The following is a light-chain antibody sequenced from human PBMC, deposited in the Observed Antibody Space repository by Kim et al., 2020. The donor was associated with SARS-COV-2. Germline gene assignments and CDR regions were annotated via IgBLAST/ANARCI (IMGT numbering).Light chain of an antibody. V-gene: IGKV3-20*01. CDR3: QQYGSSPYT. CDR1: QSVSSSY. Sequence: LSPGERATLTCRASQSVSSSYLAWYQQKPGQAPRLLIYGASSRATGIPDRFSGSGSGTDFTLTISRLEPEDFAVYYCQQYGSSPYTFGQGTKLEI. CDR2: GAS. J-gene: IGKJ2*01.